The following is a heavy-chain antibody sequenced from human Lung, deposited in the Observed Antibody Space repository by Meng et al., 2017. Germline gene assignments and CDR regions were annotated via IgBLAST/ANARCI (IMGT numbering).Heavy chain of an antibody. J-gene: IGHJ4*02. CDR1: GDIFTRYG. D-gene: IGHD2-15*01. CDR2: ISGYNGIT. CDR3: ARAEEEYCSGGSCPNFDF. V-gene: IGHV1-18*01. Sequence: QVQLVQSGGEVKKPGAAVKVFCKASGDIFTRYGITWVRQAPGQGLEWMGWISGYNGITNYAQKLQGRVTMTTDTSTSTAYMELRSLRSDDTAVYYCARAEEEYCSGGSCPNFDFWGQGTLVTVSS.